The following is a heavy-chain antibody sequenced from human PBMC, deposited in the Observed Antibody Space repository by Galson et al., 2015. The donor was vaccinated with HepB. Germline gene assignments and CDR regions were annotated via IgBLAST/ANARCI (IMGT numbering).Heavy chain of an antibody. V-gene: IGHV6-1*01. J-gene: IGHJ6*02. D-gene: IGHD1-14*01. CDR1: GDSVSNNNAA. CDR2: TYYRAKRYS. CDR3: ARVGGTTYYYGMDV. Sequence: CAISGDSVSNNNAAWYWIRQSPSSGLEWLGRTYYRAKRYSDYAVSRRSRITISADTSKNQFSLHLNSVTPEDTAVYYCARVGGTTYYYGMDVWGQGTTVTGSS.